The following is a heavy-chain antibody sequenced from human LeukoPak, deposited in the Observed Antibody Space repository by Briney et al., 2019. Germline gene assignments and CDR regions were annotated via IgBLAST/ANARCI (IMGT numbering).Heavy chain of an antibody. CDR2: ISSNGGST. Sequence: WGSLRLSCSASGFTFSGYAMHWVRQAPGKGLEYVSAISSNGGSTYYADSVKGRFTISRDNSKNTLYLQMSSLRAEDTAVYYCVKDYNWNIFHYWGQGTLVTVSS. D-gene: IGHD1/OR15-1a*01. V-gene: IGHV3-64D*09. CDR3: VKDYNWNIFHY. J-gene: IGHJ4*02. CDR1: GFTFSGYA.